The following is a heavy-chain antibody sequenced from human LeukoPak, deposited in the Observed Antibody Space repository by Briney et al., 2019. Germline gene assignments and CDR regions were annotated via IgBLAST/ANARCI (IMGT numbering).Heavy chain of an antibody. CDR2: ISSSGSTI. CDR3: AIDLSVAARFDY. Sequence: GGSLRLSCAASGFTFSDYYMSWIRQAPGKGLEWVSYISSSGSTIYYADSVKGRFTISRDNAKNSLYLQMNSLRVEDTAVYYCAIDLSVAARFDYWGQGTLVTVSS. CDR1: GFTFSDYY. J-gene: IGHJ4*02. D-gene: IGHD6-19*01. V-gene: IGHV3-11*04.